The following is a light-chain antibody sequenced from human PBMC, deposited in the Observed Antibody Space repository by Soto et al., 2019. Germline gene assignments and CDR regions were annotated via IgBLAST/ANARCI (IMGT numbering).Light chain of an antibody. CDR2: DAS. Sequence: EIVLTQSPATLSLSLGEGATLTFRASQSVSSYLAWYQQKPGQAPRLLIYDASNRATGIPARFSGSGSGTDFTLIISSLEPEDFAVYYCQQRSNWPVTFGLGTKVDIK. V-gene: IGKV3-11*01. J-gene: IGKJ1*01. CDR3: QQRSNWPVT. CDR1: QSVSSY.